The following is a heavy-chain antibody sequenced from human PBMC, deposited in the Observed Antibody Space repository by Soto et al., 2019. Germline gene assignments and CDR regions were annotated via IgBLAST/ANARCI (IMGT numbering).Heavy chain of an antibody. Sequence: PGGSLRLSCAASGFTFSSFALYWVRQAPGKGLEWLAVISYDGSKKYYADSVRGRFTIFRDNSKNTLYLQMNGLRTEDSAVYYCTRDMDYGDRAFGDYWGQGTLVTVSS. V-gene: IGHV3-30-3*01. CDR2: ISYDGSKK. D-gene: IGHD4-17*01. CDR1: GFTFSSFA. CDR3: TRDMDYGDRAFGDY. J-gene: IGHJ4*02.